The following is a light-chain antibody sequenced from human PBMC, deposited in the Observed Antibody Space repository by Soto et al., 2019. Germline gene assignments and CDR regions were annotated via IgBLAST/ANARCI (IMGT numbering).Light chain of an antibody. Sequence: QSALTQPPSASGSPGQSVTISCTGTSGDVGAYNSVSWYQQHPGKAPKLMIYGVSTRPSGVPDRFSGSKSGNTASLTVSGLQAEDEADYYCSSSAGRNNPVVFGGGTKLTVL. V-gene: IGLV2-8*01. CDR1: SGDVGAYNS. J-gene: IGLJ2*01. CDR2: GVS. CDR3: SSSAGRNNPVV.